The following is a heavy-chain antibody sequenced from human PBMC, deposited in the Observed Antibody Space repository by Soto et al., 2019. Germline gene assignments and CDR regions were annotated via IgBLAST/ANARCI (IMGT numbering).Heavy chain of an antibody. J-gene: IGHJ3*02. CDR3: ASTQWLARVDI. Sequence: PGESLKISCKGSGYSFTSYWISWVRQRPGKGLEWMGRIDPSDSYTNYSPSFQGNVTISADKSISTAYLQWSSLQASDTAMYYCASTQWLARVDIWGQGTMVTGS. V-gene: IGHV5-10-1*01. CDR1: GYSFTSYW. CDR2: IDPSDSYT. D-gene: IGHD6-19*01.